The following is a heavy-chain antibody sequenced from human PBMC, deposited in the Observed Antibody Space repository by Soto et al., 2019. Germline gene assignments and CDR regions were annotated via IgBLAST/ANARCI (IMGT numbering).Heavy chain of an antibody. V-gene: IGHV4-31*03. CDR3: ERAGWPVGFGESPYYFDY. D-gene: IGHD3-10*01. CDR1: GGSISSGGYY. Sequence: QVQLQESGPGLVKPSQTLSLTCTVSGGSISSGGYYWSWIRQHTGNCLEWIGYIYYRGSTYYNPSLERRVTISVDTSKYQFSLKLSSVTADDTAVYYCERAGWPVGFGESPYYFDYWGQGTLVTVSS. J-gene: IGHJ4*02. CDR2: IYYRGST.